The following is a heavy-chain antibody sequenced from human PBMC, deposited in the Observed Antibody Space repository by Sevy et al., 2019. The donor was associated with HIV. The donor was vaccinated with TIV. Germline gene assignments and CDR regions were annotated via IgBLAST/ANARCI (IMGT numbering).Heavy chain of an antibody. CDR2: FDPEDDET. CDR3: AVTKDYYDSRGYPFDY. D-gene: IGHD3-22*01. CDR1: GYTLTQFS. J-gene: IGHJ4*02. V-gene: IGHV1-24*01. Sequence: ASVKVSCKVSGYTLTQFSMHWVRQAPGKGLEWMATFDPEDDETIYEQRLQGRVTMTEDTSTDTAYMELSSLRSDDTAVYYCAVTKDYYDSRGYPFDYWGQGSLVTVSS.